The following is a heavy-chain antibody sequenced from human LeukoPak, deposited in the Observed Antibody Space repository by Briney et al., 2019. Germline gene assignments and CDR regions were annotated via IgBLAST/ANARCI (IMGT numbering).Heavy chain of an antibody. Sequence: GGSLRLSCAASGFTFSSYGMHWVRQAPGKGLEWVAFIRYDGSNKYYAVSVKGRFTIPRDNSKNTLYLQMNSLRAEDTALYYCAKDRAFGQFLWGNDYWGQGTLVTVSS. J-gene: IGHJ4*02. V-gene: IGHV3-30*02. CDR1: GFTFSSYG. CDR3: AKDRAFGQFLWGNDY. CDR2: IRYDGSNK. D-gene: IGHD3-10*01.